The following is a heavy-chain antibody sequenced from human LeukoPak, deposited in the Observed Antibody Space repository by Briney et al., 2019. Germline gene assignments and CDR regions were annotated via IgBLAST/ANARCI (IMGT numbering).Heavy chain of an antibody. Sequence: ASVKVSCKASGYTFISYYMHRVRQAPGQGLEWMGLINPSGGTTIYAQKFQGRVTMTRGTSTSTVYMELSSLRSEDTAVYYCARGYSGSYYRWFDPWGQGTLVTVSS. CDR3: ARGYSGSYYRWFDP. J-gene: IGHJ5*02. CDR2: INPSGGTT. CDR1: GYTFISYY. V-gene: IGHV1-46*01. D-gene: IGHD1-26*01.